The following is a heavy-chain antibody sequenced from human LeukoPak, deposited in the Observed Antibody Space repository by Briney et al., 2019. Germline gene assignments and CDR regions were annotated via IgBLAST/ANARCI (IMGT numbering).Heavy chain of an antibody. Sequence: GSLRLSCAASGFTVSSKYMGWVRQPPGKGLEWIGEVNLQGSTNYNPSLKSRVAISVDKSENHISLKLTSVTAADTAVYYCAREGGPYRPLDYSGQGTLVTVAS. J-gene: IGHJ4*02. V-gene: IGHV4-4*02. CDR2: VNLQGST. CDR1: GFTVSSKY. CDR3: AREGGPYRPLDY.